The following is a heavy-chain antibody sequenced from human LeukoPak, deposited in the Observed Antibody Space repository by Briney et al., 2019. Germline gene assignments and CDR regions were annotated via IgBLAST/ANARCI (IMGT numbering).Heavy chain of an antibody. CDR2: IYHSGST. Sequence: SETLSLTCAVSGGSISSSNWWSWVRQPPGKGLEWIGEIYHSGSTNYNQSLKSRVTISVDKSKNQFSLKLSSVTAADTAVYYCARARYSSSWFDYWGQGTLVTVSS. J-gene: IGHJ4*02. D-gene: IGHD6-13*01. V-gene: IGHV4-4*02. CDR1: GGSISSSNW. CDR3: ARARYSSSWFDY.